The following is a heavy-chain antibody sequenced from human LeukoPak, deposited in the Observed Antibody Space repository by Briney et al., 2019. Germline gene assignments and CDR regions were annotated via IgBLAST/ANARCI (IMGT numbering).Heavy chain of an antibody. Sequence: EASVKVSCKASGYTFTSYGISWVRQAPGQGLEWMGWISAYNGNTNYAQELQGRVTMTTDTSTSTAYMELRSLRSDDTAVYYCARVLYYDILTGYPWGDYFDYWGQGTLVTVSS. V-gene: IGHV1-18*04. CDR2: ISAYNGNT. CDR1: GYTFTSYG. J-gene: IGHJ4*02. CDR3: ARVLYYDILTGYPWGDYFDY. D-gene: IGHD3-9*01.